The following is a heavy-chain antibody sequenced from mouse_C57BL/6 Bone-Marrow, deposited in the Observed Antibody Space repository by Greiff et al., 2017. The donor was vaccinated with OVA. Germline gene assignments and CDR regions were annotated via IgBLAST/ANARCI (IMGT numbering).Heavy chain of an antibody. D-gene: IGHD2-1*01. Sequence: EVKLQESGAELVRPGASVKLSCTASGFNIKDDYMHWVKQRPEQGLEWIGWIDPENGDTEYASKFRGKATITADPSSNTAYLQLSSLTSEDTAVYYCTSYGNFDYWGQGTTLTVSS. CDR1: GFNIKDDY. J-gene: IGHJ2*01. CDR3: TSYGNFDY. V-gene: IGHV14-4*01. CDR2: IDPENGDT.